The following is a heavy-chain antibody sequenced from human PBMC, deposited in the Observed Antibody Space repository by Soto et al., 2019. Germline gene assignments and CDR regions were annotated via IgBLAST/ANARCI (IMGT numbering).Heavy chain of an antibody. CDR2: IIPLYGRP. Sequence: QVQLVQSGAEVKEPGSAVKVSCKTSGGTFSDNAITWVRQAPGQGLEWMGGIIPLYGRPSYAPAFQGRVTIKADASTSSVYLELSSLRFDDTAVYYGASRSDLLLNYFDSWGQGTLVNVSS. V-gene: IGHV1-69*12. CDR3: ASRSDLLLNYFDS. CDR1: GGTFSDNA. J-gene: IGHJ5*01. D-gene: IGHD2-8*01.